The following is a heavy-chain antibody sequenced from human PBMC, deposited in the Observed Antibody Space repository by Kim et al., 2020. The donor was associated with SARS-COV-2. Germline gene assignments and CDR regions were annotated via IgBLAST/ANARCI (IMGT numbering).Heavy chain of an antibody. V-gene: IGHV3-30*18. CDR1: GFTFSSYG. CDR2: ISYDGSNK. J-gene: IGHJ4*02. D-gene: IGHD6-19*01. CDR3: AKEQWLVRVLDY. Sequence: GGSLRLSCAASGFTFSSYGMHWVRQAPGKGLEWVAVISYDGSNKYYADSVKGRFTISRDNSKNTLYLQMNSLRAEDTAVYYCAKEQWLVRVLDYWGQGTLVTVSS.